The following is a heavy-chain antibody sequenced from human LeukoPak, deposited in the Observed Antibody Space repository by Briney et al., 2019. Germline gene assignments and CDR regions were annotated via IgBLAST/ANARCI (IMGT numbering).Heavy chain of an antibody. CDR2: LSGSGDRT. CDR3: AKRERGGYYDSSGYYHSY. J-gene: IGHJ4*02. D-gene: IGHD3-22*01. V-gene: IGHV3-23*01. Sequence: GGSLRLSCAASGFTFNTYDMSWVRQSPVKGLEWVSGLSGSGDRTYYTDSVKGRFTISRDNSKNTLYLQMNSLRAEDTAVYYCAKRERGGYYDSSGYYHSYWGQGTLVTVSS. CDR1: GFTFNTYD.